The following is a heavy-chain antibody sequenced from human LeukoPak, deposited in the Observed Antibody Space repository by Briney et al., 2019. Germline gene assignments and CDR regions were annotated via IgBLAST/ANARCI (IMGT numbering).Heavy chain of an antibody. Sequence: ASVKVSCKTSGFTFTGYYVHWVRQAPGQGLEWMGWINLNSGGTNYAQKLQGRVTMTTDTSTSTAYMELRSLRSDDTAVYYCARDPIIVVPAASSLDYWGQGTLVTVSS. D-gene: IGHD2-2*01. CDR3: ARDPIIVVPAASSLDY. CDR2: INLNSGGT. J-gene: IGHJ4*02. CDR1: GFTFTGYY. V-gene: IGHV1-2*02.